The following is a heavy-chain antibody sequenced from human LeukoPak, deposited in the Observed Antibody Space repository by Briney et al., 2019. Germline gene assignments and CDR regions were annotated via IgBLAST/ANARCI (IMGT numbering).Heavy chain of an antibody. J-gene: IGHJ4*02. CDR1: GDSISSTTYN. CDR2: IYYTGIT. CDR3: ASRDGYNTIDY. D-gene: IGHD5-24*01. Sequence: SETLSLTCTVSGDSISSTTYNWGWIRQPPGKGLEWIGSIYYTGITNYNPSLKSRVTISVDTSRNQFSLKLSSVTAADTAVYYCASRDGYNTIDYWGQGTLVTVSS. V-gene: IGHV4-39*07.